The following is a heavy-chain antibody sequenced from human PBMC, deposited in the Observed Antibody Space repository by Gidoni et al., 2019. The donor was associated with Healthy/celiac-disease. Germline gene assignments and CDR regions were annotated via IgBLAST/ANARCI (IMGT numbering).Heavy chain of an antibody. J-gene: IGHJ4*02. V-gene: IGHV3-21*01. CDR3: ARDSSIAVAGVDY. Sequence: EVQLVESGGGLVKPGGSLRLSCAASGFTFSSYSMNLVRQAPGKGLEWVSSISSSSRYIYYADSVKGRFTISRDNAKNSLYLQMNSLRAEDTAVYYCARDSSIAVAGVDYWGQGTLVTVSS. CDR1: GFTFSSYS. CDR2: ISSSSRYI. D-gene: IGHD6-19*01.